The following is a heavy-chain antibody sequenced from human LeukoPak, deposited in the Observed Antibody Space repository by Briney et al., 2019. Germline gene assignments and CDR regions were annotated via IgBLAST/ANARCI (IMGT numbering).Heavy chain of an antibody. V-gene: IGHV3-23*01. J-gene: IGHJ4*02. Sequence: GGSLRLSCAASGFSFSTNVMSWVRQAPGKGLEWVSAISVSGDTTYYADSVKGRFTISRDNSKNTVYLQMNSLRAEDTAVYFCAREFRKPSTGDWGQGTLVTVSS. D-gene: IGHD1-14*01. CDR1: GFSFSTNV. CDR2: ISVSGDTT. CDR3: AREFRKPSTGD.